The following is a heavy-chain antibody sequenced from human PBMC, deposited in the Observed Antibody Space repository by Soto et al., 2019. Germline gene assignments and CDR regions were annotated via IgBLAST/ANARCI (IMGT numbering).Heavy chain of an antibody. CDR2: IIPIFGTA. Sequence: SVKVSCKASGGTFSSYAISWVRQAPGQGLEWMGGIIPIFGTANYAQKFQGRVTITADESTSTAYMELSSLRSEDTAVYYCARSEGSIAVAGTTDYWGQGTLVTVSS. CDR1: GGTFSSYA. V-gene: IGHV1-69*13. J-gene: IGHJ4*02. D-gene: IGHD6-19*01. CDR3: ARSEGSIAVAGTTDY.